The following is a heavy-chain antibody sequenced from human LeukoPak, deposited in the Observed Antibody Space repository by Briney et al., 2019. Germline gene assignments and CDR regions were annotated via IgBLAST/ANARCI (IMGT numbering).Heavy chain of an antibody. Sequence: PSETLSLTCTVSGGSISSGSYYWSWIRQPAGKGLEWIGRIYTSGSTNYNPSLKSRVTISVDTSKNQFSLKLSSVTAADTAVYYCARAQHWLGFDYWGQGTRVTVSS. CDR2: IYTSGST. CDR3: ARAQHWLGFDY. J-gene: IGHJ4*02. D-gene: IGHD6-19*01. CDR1: GGSISSGSYY. V-gene: IGHV4-61*02.